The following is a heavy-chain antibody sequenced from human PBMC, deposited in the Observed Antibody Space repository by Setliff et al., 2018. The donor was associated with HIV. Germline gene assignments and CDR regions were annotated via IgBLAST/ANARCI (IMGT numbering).Heavy chain of an antibody. CDR1: GGSFSGYY. J-gene: IGHJ6*03. Sequence: SETLSLTCAVYGGSFSGYYWSWIRQPPGKGLEWIGEINHNGSTNCNPSFKSRVTISVDTSKNQFSLKMSSVTAADTAVYYCARGRDIVVVVGAENSFYYYMDVWGKGTTVTVSS. D-gene: IGHD2-15*01. V-gene: IGHV4-34*01. CDR2: INHNGST. CDR3: ARGRDIVVVVGAENSFYYYMDV.